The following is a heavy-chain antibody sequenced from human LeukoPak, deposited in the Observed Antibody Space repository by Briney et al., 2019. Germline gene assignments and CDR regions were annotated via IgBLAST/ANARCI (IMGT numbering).Heavy chain of an antibody. CDR3: ARDGWIQVWTQIDY. CDR2: ISSSGSTI. J-gene: IGHJ4*02. Sequence: PGGSLRLSCAASGFTFSSYEMNWVRQAPGKGLEWVSYISSSGSTIYHADSVKGRFTISRDNAKNSLYLQMNSLRAEDTAVYYCARDGWIQVWTQIDYWGQGTLVAVSS. D-gene: IGHD5-18*01. V-gene: IGHV3-48*03. CDR1: GFTFSSYE.